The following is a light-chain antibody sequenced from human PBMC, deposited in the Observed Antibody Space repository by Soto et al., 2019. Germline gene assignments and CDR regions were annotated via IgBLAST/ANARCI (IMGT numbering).Light chain of an antibody. CDR1: QSVSSY. V-gene: IGKV3-11*01. Sequence: EIVLTQSPAILSMSPGERATLSCRASQSVSSYFAWYQQKPGQAPRLLIYDASNRATGVPARFSGSGSGTDFTLTISSLEPEDFAVYYCQQRRYWRVTFGRGTKVEIK. J-gene: IGKJ1*01. CDR3: QQRRYWRVT. CDR2: DAS.